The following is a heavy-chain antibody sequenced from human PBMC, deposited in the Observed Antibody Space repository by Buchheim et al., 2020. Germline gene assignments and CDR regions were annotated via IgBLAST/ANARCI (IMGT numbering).Heavy chain of an antibody. J-gene: IGHJ6*03. CDR3: AGGRCDFWSRYYRGTGYYYYMDV. V-gene: IGHV4-31*03. CDR2: IYYSGST. CDR1: GGSISSGGYY. Sequence: QVQLQESGPGLVKPSQTLSLTCTVSGGSISSGGYYWSWIRQHPGKGLEWIGYIYYSGSTYYNPSLKSRVTISVDTSKNQFSLQLRSVAAADTAVYYCAGGRCDFWSRYYRGTGYYYYMDVWGKGT. D-gene: IGHD3-3*01.